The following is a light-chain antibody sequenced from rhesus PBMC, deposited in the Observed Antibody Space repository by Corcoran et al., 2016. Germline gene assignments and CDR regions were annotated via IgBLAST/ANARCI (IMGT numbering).Light chain of an antibody. J-gene: IGKJ2*01. CDR2: GAS. V-gene: IGKV3-10*01. Sequence: QVILTQSPATLSLSPGERATLSCRASQSVSSYLAWYQQKRGQAPRLLIHGASSRATGIPDRFSGSGSGTDFTLTISSLEPEDVGVYHCYQHSSGYSFGQGTKVEIK. CDR1: QSVSSY. CDR3: YQHSSGYS.